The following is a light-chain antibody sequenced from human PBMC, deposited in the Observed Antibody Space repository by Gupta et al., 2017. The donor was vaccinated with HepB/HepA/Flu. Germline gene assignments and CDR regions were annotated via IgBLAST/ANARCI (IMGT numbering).Light chain of an antibody. Sequence: QSALTQPPSASGSPGQSVTISCTGTSSDVGGYNYVSWYQKHPGKAPKLMIYEVSKRPSGVPDRFSGSKSGNTASLPVSGLQAEDEAYYYCSSYGGSDNLVFGGGTKLTVL. J-gene: IGLJ2*01. V-gene: IGLV2-8*01. CDR2: EVS. CDR1: SSDVGGYNY. CDR3: SSYGGSDNLV.